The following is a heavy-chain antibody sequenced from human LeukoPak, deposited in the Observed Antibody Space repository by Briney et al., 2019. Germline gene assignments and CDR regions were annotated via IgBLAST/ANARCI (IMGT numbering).Heavy chain of an antibody. D-gene: IGHD2/OR15-2a*01. CDR1: GGSISSYY. V-gene: IGHV4-59*01. J-gene: IGHJ4*02. CDR3: ASTFQGNFDY. Sequence: SSETLSLTCSVSGGSISSYYWNWIRQPPGKGLEWIGYIYYSGSTKYNPSLKSRVTVSVDTSKNQFSLKLSSVTAADTAVYYCASTFQGNFDYWGQGTLVTVSS. CDR2: IYYSGST.